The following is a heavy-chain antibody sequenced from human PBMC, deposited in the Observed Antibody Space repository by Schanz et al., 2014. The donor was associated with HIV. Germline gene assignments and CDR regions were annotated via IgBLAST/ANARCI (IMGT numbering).Heavy chain of an antibody. J-gene: IGHJ2*01. Sequence: QVQLVQSGPEVKKPGASVRVSCETSGYTFFDYDINWVRQAPGQGLEWMGWVNPESGNTGMADKFLGRISLNRFTSTGTAYMELDSLRSEDTAIYYCVRAASFHFDKEGYYRNWYFDFWGRGTLVAVSS. CDR1: GYTFFDYD. CDR2: VNPESGNT. D-gene: IGHD1-26*01. CDR3: VRAASFHFDKEGYYRNWYFDF. V-gene: IGHV1-8*02.